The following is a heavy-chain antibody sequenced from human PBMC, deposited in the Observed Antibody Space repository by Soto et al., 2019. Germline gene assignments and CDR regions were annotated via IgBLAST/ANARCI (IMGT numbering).Heavy chain of an antibody. CDR1: GYTFTNYA. CDR2: ISAYNGNT. CDR3: ARDGSTEVGMDV. Sequence: ASVKVSCKASGYTFTNYAMHWVRQAPGQGLEWMGWISAYNGNTNYAQKLQGRVTMTTDTSTSTAYMELRSLRSDDTAVYYCARDGSTEVGMDVWGQGTTVTVSS. J-gene: IGHJ6*02. V-gene: IGHV1-18*01.